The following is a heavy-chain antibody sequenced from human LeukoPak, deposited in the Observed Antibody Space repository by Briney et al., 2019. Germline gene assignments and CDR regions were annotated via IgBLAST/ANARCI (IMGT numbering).Heavy chain of an antibody. Sequence: GGSLRLSCAASGFTFSDYYMSWIRQAPGKGLEWVSYISSSGSTIYYADSVKGRFTISRDNAKNSLYLQMNSLRAEDTAVYYCARDRAVVVPAATYYFDYWGQGTLVTVSS. CDR2: ISSSGSTI. J-gene: IGHJ4*02. V-gene: IGHV3-11*01. D-gene: IGHD2-2*01. CDR1: GFTFSDYY. CDR3: ARDRAVVVPAATYYFDY.